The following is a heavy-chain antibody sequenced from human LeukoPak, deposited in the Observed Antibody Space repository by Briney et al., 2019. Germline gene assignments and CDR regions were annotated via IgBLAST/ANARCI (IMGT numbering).Heavy chain of an antibody. Sequence: SETLSLTCTVSGGSISSGGYYWRWIRQPAGKGLEWIGRIYTSGSTNYNPSLKSRVTISVDTSKSQSSLKLSSVTAADTAVYFCARGVYCSSTSCYTPEWFDPWGQGTLVTVSS. CDR2: IYTSGST. CDR3: ARGVYCSSTSCYTPEWFDP. V-gene: IGHV4-61*02. D-gene: IGHD2-2*02. CDR1: GGSISSGGYY. J-gene: IGHJ5*02.